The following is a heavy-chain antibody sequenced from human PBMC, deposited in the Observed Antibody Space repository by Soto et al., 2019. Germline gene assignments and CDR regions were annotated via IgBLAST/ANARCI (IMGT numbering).Heavy chain of an antibody. D-gene: IGHD2-2*01. CDR1: GFTFSSYW. V-gene: IGHV3-74*01. Sequence: GGSLRLSCAASGFTFSSYWMHWVRQAPGKGLVWVSRINSDGSSTSYADSVKGRFTISRDNAKNTLYLQMNRLRAEDTAVYYCAREYCSSTSCHDNYYYYYYMDVWGKGTTVTVSS. J-gene: IGHJ6*03. CDR2: INSDGSST. CDR3: AREYCSSTSCHDNYYYYYYMDV.